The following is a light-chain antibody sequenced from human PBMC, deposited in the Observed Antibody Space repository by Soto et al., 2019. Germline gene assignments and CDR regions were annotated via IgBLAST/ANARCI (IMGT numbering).Light chain of an antibody. CDR1: QSISSW. CDR2: KAS. Sequence: DIQMTQSPSTLSASVGDRVTITCRASQSISSWLAWYQQKPGKAPKRLSYKASTLERGNPSRFSRAGSGTVFTLTLSAGQPDDVATYYWQQYGIFSLTFGGGTKVE. CDR3: QQYGIFSLT. V-gene: IGKV1-5*03. J-gene: IGKJ4*01.